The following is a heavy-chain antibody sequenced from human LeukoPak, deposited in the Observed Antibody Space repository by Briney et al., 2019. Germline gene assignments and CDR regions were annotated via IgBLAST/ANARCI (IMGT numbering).Heavy chain of an antibody. Sequence: GESLKISCKGSGYSFTSYWIGWVRQMPGKGLEWMGIIYPSDSNTRYSPSFQGQVTISADKSISTAYLQWSSLKASDTAMYYCARQVDTSGIVVVPAPKGTFDIWGQGTMVTVSS. CDR1: GYSFTSYW. CDR2: IYPSDSNT. CDR3: ARQVDTSGIVVVPAPKGTFDI. J-gene: IGHJ3*02. D-gene: IGHD2-2*01. V-gene: IGHV5-51*01.